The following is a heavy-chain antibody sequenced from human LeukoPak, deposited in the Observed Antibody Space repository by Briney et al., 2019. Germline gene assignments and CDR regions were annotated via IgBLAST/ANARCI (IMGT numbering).Heavy chain of an antibody. V-gene: IGHV3-9*01. CDR1: GFTFDDYA. CDR2: ISWNSGSI. Sequence: GGSLRLSCAASGFTFDDYAMHWVRQAPGKGLEWVSGISWNSGSIGYADSVKGRFTISRDNAKNSLYLQMNSLRAEDTALYYCAKDEVAANPYYYYGMDVWGQGTTVTVSS. D-gene: IGHD2-15*01. J-gene: IGHJ6*02. CDR3: AKDEVAANPYYYYGMDV.